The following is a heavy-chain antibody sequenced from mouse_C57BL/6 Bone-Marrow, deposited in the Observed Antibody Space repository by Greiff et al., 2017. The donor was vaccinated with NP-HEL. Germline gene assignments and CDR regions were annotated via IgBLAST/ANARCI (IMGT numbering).Heavy chain of an antibody. CDR2: IDPSDSYT. J-gene: IGHJ4*01. Sequence: QVQLQQPGAELVMPGASVKLSCKASGYTFTSYWMHWVKQRPGQGLEWIGEIDPSDSYTNYNQKFKGKSTLTVDKSSSTAYMQLSSLTSEDSAVYYCAREPLVATDYAMDYWGQGTSVTVSS. CDR3: AREPLVATDYAMDY. V-gene: IGHV1-69*01. D-gene: IGHD1-1*01. CDR1: GYTFTSYW.